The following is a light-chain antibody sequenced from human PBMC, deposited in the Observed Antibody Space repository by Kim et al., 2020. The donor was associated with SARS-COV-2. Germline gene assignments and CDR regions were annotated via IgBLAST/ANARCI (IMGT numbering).Light chain of an antibody. V-gene: IGKV3-15*01. CDR1: QTISSI. CDR2: GAS. Sequence: SVAPRDTPTLSCRASQTISSIVAWYQQKPGPAPRLLFNGASTRATGIPAMFSGAGSGAEFTLTISRLQSEDFAVYYWQQYNHWPTFGQGTKVDIK. CDR3: QQYNHWPT. J-gene: IGKJ1*01.